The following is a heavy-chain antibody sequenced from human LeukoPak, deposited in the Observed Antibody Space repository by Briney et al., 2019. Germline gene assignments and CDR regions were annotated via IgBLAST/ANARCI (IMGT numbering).Heavy chain of an antibody. V-gene: IGHV4-59*01. D-gene: IGHD3-9*01. CDR1: GGSISSYY. CDR3: ARDDILTGYTN. CDR2: IYYSGST. Sequence: SETLSLTCTVSGGSISSYYWSWIRQPPGKGLEWIGYIYYSGSTNYNPSLKSRVTISADTSKNQFSLKLSSVTAADTAVYYCARDDILTGYTNWGQGTLVTVSS. J-gene: IGHJ4*02.